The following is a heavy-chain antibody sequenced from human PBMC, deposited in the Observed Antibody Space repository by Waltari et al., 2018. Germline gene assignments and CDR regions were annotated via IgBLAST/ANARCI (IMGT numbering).Heavy chain of an antibody. V-gene: IGHV4-39*07. D-gene: IGHD3-16*01. Sequence: QLQLQESGPGLVKPSETLSLPCTVSGRSLRSSSYYWGWIRQPPGKGLEWFGSIYYSGSTYYNPSLKSRVTISVDTSKNQFSLKLSSVTAADTAVYYCASYYAFFDYWGQGTLVTVSS. CDR1: GRSLRSSSYY. J-gene: IGHJ4*02. CDR3: ASYYAFFDY. CDR2: IYYSGST.